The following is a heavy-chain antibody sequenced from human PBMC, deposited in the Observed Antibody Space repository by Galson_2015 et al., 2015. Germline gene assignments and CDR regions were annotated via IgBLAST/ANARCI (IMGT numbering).Heavy chain of an antibody. J-gene: IGHJ4*02. D-gene: IGHD3-22*01. V-gene: IGHV5-51*01. CDR2: IYRGDSTI. Sequence: QSGAEVKKPGESLQVSCRGSGHSFASDWVAWVRQLRGQGLEWMGVIYRGDSTIRYSPSFQGQVTISADKSSSTAYLQWSSLKASDTAMYYCARHSSGGRGIDYWGQGTQVTVSS. CDR1: GHSFASDW. CDR3: ARHSSGGRGIDY.